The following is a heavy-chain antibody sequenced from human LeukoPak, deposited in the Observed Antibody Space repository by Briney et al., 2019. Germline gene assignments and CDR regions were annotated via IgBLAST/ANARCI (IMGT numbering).Heavy chain of an antibody. V-gene: IGHV4-59*01. CDR2: IYYSGST. D-gene: IGHD3-22*01. CDR1: GGSISSYY. J-gene: IGHJ4*02. CDR3: ASPEYYYDSSGRFDY. Sequence: SETLSLTCTVSGGSISSYYWSWIRQPPGKGLEWIGYIYYSGSTNYNPSLKSRVTISVDTSKNQFSLKLSSVTAADTAVYYCASPEYYYDSSGRFDYWGQGTLVTVSS.